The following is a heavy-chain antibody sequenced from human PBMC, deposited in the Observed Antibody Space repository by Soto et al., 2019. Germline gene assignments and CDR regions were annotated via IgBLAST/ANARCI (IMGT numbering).Heavy chain of an antibody. CDR3: ATASNDLWSGYYTGNYYYYGMDV. Sequence: GGSLRLSXAASGFTVSSNYMSWVRQAPGKGLEWVSVIYSGGSTYYADSVKGRFTISRDNSKNTLYLQMNSLRAEDTAVYYCATASNDLWSGYYTGNYYYYGMDVWGQGTTVTVSS. CDR1: GFTVSSNY. V-gene: IGHV3-53*01. D-gene: IGHD3-3*01. J-gene: IGHJ6*02. CDR2: IYSGGST.